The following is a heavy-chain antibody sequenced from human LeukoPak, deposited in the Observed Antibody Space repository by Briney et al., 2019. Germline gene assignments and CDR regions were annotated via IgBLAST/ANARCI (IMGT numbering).Heavy chain of an antibody. CDR1: GFTFSRYA. J-gene: IGHJ4*02. CDR3: VKDVGGSYAFDY. CDR2: INDNGGRT. V-gene: IGHV3-64D*09. Sequence: GGSLRLSCSASGFTFSRYAMHWVRQAPGQGLEYVSGINDNGGRTHYGDSVKGRFSISRDNSKNTLHLQMSTLRAEDTALYYCVKDVGGSYAFDYWGQGILVTVAS. D-gene: IGHD1-26*01.